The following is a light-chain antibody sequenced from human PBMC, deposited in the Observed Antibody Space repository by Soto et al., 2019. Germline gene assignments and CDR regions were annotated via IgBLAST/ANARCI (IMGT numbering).Light chain of an antibody. J-gene: IGKJ5*01. V-gene: IGKV1-5*01. Sequence: DIQMTQSPSTLSASLGERVTITCRASQTISSWLAWYQQKPGKAPTLLIYDASTLERGVPSRFSGTGSGTEFTLSIDSLQPDDFATYYCQQYHTSSITFGQGTRLEIK. CDR3: QQYHTSSIT. CDR2: DAS. CDR1: QTISSW.